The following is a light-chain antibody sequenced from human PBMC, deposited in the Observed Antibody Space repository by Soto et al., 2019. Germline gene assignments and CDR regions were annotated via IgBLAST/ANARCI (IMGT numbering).Light chain of an antibody. CDR2: GAS. CDR3: QQYGSSPYT. V-gene: IGKV3-20*01. CDR1: QNFGNTF. J-gene: IGKJ2*01. Sequence: EIVLTQSPGTLSLSPGERATLSCRASQNFGNTFLAWYQQKPGQAPRRLIYGASSRATGIPDRFSGSGSETDFALTISRLEPEDFAVYYCQQYGSSPYTFGQGTKLEIK.